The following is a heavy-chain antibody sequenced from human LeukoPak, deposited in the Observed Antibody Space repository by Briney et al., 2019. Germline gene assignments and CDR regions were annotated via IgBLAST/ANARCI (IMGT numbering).Heavy chain of an antibody. J-gene: IGHJ4*02. CDR2: IDAGATST. CDR1: GFPVNKYE. CDR3: VRGRLLRSTKYFDY. V-gene: IGHV3-48*03. Sequence: GGSLRLSCAASGFPVNKYEMHWVRQAPGKGLEWVSYIDAGATSTNYADSVWGRFTLSGDNAQNSVHLQTNSLRDEDTAVYYCVRGRLLRSTKYFDYWGQGALVTVSS. D-gene: IGHD2-21*02.